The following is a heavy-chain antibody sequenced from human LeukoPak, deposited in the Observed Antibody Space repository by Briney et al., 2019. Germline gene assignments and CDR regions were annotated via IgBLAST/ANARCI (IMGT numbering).Heavy chain of an antibody. J-gene: IGHJ4*02. D-gene: IGHD4-17*01. CDR3: ARAAPRGLLLFDY. V-gene: IGHV1-2*02. Sequence: ASVKVSCKASGYTFTGYYMHWVRQAPGQGLEWMGWINPNSGGTNYAQKFQGRVTMTRDTSISTAYMELSRLGSDDTAVYYCARAAPRGLLLFDYWGQGTLVTVSS. CDR2: INPNSGGT. CDR1: GYTFTGYY.